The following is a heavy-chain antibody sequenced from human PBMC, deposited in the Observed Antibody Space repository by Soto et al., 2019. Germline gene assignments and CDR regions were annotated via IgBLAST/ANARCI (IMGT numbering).Heavy chain of an antibody. V-gene: IGHV3-53*04. CDR3: ARGYSGYDSPLDY. CDR2: IYSGGST. Sequence: GSLRLSCAASGFTVSSNYMSWVRQAPGKGLEWVSVIYSGGSTYYADSVKGRFAISRHNSKNTLYLQMNSLRAEDTAVYYCARGYSGYDSPLDYWGQGTLVTVSS. J-gene: IGHJ4*02. D-gene: IGHD5-12*01. CDR1: GFTVSSNY.